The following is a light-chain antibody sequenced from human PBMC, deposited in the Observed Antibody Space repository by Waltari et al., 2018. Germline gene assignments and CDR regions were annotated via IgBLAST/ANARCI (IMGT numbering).Light chain of an antibody. V-gene: IGKV3-20*01. Sequence: EIVLTQSPGTLSLSTGQRENLSCRASQILSNNFLAWYQQMSGQPPRLLIYGASRSATGIPDEFSVAGSGTDFTLTISRLEAEDSSVYYCQQYANSPYTFGQGTKLEV. CDR1: QILSNNF. CDR3: QQYANSPYT. CDR2: GAS. J-gene: IGKJ2*01.